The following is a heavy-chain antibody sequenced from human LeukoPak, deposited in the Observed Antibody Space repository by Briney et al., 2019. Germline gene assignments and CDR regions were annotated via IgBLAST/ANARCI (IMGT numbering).Heavy chain of an antibody. CDR1: GYTLTELS. D-gene: IGHD3-22*01. Sequence: GASVKVSCKVSGYTLTELSMHWVRQAPGKGLEWMGGFDPEDGETIYAQKFQGRVTMTEDTSTDTAYVELSGLRSEDTAVYYCATTYYYDSSGYWFQHWGQGTLVTVSS. CDR2: FDPEDGET. J-gene: IGHJ1*01. CDR3: ATTYYYDSSGYWFQH. V-gene: IGHV1-24*01.